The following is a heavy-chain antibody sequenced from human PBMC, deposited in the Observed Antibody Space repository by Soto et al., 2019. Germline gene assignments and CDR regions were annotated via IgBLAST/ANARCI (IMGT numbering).Heavy chain of an antibody. CDR2: ISAYNGNT. D-gene: IGHD5-18*01. CDR3: ARVGGIQLWFNYYFDY. J-gene: IGHJ4*02. CDR1: GYTFTSYG. V-gene: IGHV1-18*01. Sequence: QVQLVQSGAEVKKPGASVKVSCKASGYTFTSYGISWVRQAPGQGLEWMGWISAYNGNTNYAQKLQGRVTMTTDTSTSTDYMELRSLRSDDTAVYYCARVGGIQLWFNYYFDYWGQGTLVTVSS.